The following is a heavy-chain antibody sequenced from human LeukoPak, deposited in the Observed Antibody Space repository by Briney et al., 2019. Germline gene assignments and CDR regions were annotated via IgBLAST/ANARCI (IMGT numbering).Heavy chain of an antibody. V-gene: IGHV1-69*13. Sequence: ASVKVSCKASGGTFSSYAISWVRQAPGQGLEWMGGIIPIFGTASYAQKFQGRVTITADESTSTAYMELSSLRSEDTAVYYCARGYYYDSSGYYYHDYWGQGTLVTVSS. CDR1: GGTFSSYA. D-gene: IGHD3-22*01. CDR2: IIPIFGTA. CDR3: ARGYYYDSSGYYYHDY. J-gene: IGHJ4*02.